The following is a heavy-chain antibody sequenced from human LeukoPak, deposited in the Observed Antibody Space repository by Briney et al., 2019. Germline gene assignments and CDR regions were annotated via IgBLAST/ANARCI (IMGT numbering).Heavy chain of an antibody. J-gene: IGHJ6*02. CDR3: AREDPLEYCSSTSCPQYYYYGMDV. V-gene: IGHV3-30-3*01. Sequence: GRSLRLSCAASGFTFSSYAMHWVRQAPGKGLEWVAVISYDGSNKYYADSVKGRFTISRDNSKNTLYLQMNSLRAEDTAVYYCAREDPLEYCSSTSCPQYYYYGMDVWGQGTTVTVSS. CDR2: ISYDGSNK. D-gene: IGHD2-2*01. CDR1: GFTFSSYA.